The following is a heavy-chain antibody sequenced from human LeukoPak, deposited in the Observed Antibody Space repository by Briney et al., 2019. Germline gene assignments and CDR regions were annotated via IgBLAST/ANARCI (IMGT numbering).Heavy chain of an antibody. V-gene: IGHV3-23*01. CDR3: ARARAAVAAYDAFDI. Sequence: GGSLRLSCAASGFTFSSYAMSWVRQAPGKGLEWVSAISGSGGSTYYADSVKGRFTISRDNAKNSLYLQMNSLRAEDTAVYYCARARAAVAAYDAFDIWGQGTMVTVSS. CDR2: ISGSGGST. J-gene: IGHJ3*02. CDR1: GFTFSSYA. D-gene: IGHD6-19*01.